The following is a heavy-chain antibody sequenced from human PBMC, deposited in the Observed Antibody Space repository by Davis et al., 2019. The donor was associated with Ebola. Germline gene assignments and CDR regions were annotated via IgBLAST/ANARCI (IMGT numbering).Heavy chain of an antibody. CDR2: INAGNGNT. CDR1: AYTFTSYA. D-gene: IGHD1-1*01. V-gene: IGHV1-3*01. CDR3: ARDKAGRNDLVWWFDP. J-gene: IGHJ5*02. Sequence: ASVKVSCKASAYTFTSYAIHWARQAPGQRLEWMGWINAGNGNTKYSQKFQGRVTITRDTSASTAYMELSSLRSEDTAVYYCARDKAGRNDLVWWFDPWGQGTLVTVSS.